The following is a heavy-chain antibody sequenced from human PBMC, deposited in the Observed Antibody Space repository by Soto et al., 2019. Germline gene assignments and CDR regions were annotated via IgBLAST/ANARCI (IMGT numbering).Heavy chain of an antibody. V-gene: IGHV1-24*01. Sequence: ASVKVSCKVSGYTLTELSMHWVRQAPGKGLEWMGGFDPEDGETIYAQKFQGRVTMTEDTSTDTAYMELSSLRSEDTAVYYCATESQVLRPDIPDYWGQGTLVTVSS. CDR2: FDPEDGET. D-gene: IGHD3-3*01. J-gene: IGHJ4*02. CDR1: GYTLTELS. CDR3: ATESQVLRPDIPDY.